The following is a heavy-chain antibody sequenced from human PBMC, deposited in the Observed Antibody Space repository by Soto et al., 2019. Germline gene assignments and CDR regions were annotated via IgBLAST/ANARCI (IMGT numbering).Heavy chain of an antibody. Sequence: SQTLSLTCAISGDSVSSDITSWNWIRQSPSRGLEWLGRTYYRSKWFHDYAASVKSRITINPDTSQNQFSLEVNSMTPEETAVYYCARGNALDVWGQGTVVTVSS. J-gene: IGHJ3*01. D-gene: IGHD3-10*01. CDR3: ARGNALDV. CDR1: GDSVSSDITS. CDR2: TYYRSKWFH. V-gene: IGHV6-1*01.